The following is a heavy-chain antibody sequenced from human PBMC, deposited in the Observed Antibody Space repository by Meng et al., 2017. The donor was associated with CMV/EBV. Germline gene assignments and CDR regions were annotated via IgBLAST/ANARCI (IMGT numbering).Heavy chain of an antibody. D-gene: IGHD1-7*01. CDR3: ARASTELELLSGFDY. J-gene: IGHJ4*02. Sequence: GESLKISCAASGFTFSSYEMNRVRQAPGKGLEWVSSISSSSSYIYYADSVKGRFTISRDNAKNSLYLQMNSLRAEDTAVYYCARASTELELLSGFDYWGQGTLVTVSS. V-gene: IGHV3-21*01. CDR2: ISSSSSYI. CDR1: GFTFSSYE.